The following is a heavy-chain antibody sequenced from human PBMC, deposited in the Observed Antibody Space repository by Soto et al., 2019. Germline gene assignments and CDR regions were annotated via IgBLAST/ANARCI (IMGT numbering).Heavy chain of an antibody. CDR1: GYTFTSYA. CDR2: INAGNGNT. D-gene: IGHD3-10*01. J-gene: IGHJ5*02. Sequence: PSVKVSCKASGYTFTSYAMHWVRQAPGQRLEWMGWINAGNGNTKYSQKFQGRVTITRDTSASTAYMELSSLRSEDTAVYYCARGRAITYYYGSGSYYILSWFDPWGQGTLVTVSS. V-gene: IGHV1-3*01. CDR3: ARGRAITYYYGSGSYYILSWFDP.